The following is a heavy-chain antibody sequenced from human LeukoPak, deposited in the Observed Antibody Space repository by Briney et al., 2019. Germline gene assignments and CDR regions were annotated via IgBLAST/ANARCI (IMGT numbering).Heavy chain of an antibody. J-gene: IGHJ5*02. CDR1: GYTFTGYY. CDR3: ARSGPITMRGGWFDP. CDR2: INPNSGGT. V-gene: IGHV1-2*02. Sequence: ASVKVSCKASGYTFTGYYMHWVRQAPGQGLEWMGWINPNSGGTNYAQKFQGRVTMTRDTSISTAYMELSRLRSDDTAVYYCARSGPITMRGGWFDPWGQGTLVTVSS. D-gene: IGHD3-22*01.